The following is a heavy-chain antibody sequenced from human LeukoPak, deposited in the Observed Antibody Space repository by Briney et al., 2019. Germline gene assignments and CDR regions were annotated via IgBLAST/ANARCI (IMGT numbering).Heavy chain of an antibody. CDR3: ARDGRVGSTHEVKGSYMDV. J-gene: IGHJ6*03. CDR1: GYTLTSYG. CDR2: ISAYNGNP. Sequence: ASVKVSCKASGYTLTSYGISWVRQAPGQGLEWMGWISAYNGNPSYAQKLQGRVTMTTDTSTSTAYMELRSLRSDDTAVYYCARDGRVGSTHEVKGSYMDVWGKGTTVTVSS. D-gene: IGHD2-2*01. V-gene: IGHV1-18*01.